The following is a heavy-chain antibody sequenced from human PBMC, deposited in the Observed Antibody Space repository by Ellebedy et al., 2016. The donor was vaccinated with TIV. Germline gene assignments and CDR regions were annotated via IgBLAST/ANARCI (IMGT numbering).Heavy chain of an antibody. CDR1: GYTFPSHG. CDR2: FDPEDGET. D-gene: IGHD3-3*01. J-gene: IGHJ4*02. CDR3: ATGPGVLRFLEWLY. Sequence: AASVKVSCKASGYTFPSHGISWVRQAPGKGLEWMGGFDPEDGETIYAQKFQGRVTMTEDTSTDTAYMALSSLRSEDTAVYYCATGPGVLRFLEWLYWGQGTLVTVSS. V-gene: IGHV1-24*01.